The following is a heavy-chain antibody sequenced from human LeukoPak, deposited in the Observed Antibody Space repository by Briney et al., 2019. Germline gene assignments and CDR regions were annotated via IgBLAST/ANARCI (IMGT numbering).Heavy chain of an antibody. CDR1: GFTVSSNY. CDR2: IYSGGST. V-gene: IGHV3-66*02. D-gene: IGHD5-24*01. Sequence: GGSLRLSCAASGFTVSSNYMSWVRQAPGKGLEWVSVIYSGGSTYYADSVKGRFTISRDNSKNTLYLQMNCLRAEDTAVYYCARIEMATSHFDYWGQGTLVTVSS. J-gene: IGHJ4*02. CDR3: ARIEMATSHFDY.